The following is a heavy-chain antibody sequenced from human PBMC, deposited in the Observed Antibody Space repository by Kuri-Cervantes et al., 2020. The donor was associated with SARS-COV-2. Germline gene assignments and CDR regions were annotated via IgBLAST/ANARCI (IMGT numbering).Heavy chain of an antibody. CDR3: AKDGGPYGGNSLDY. V-gene: IGHV3-30*02. CDR2: IWYDGSNK. J-gene: IGHJ4*02. D-gene: IGHD4-23*01. Sequence: GESLKISCAASGFTFSSYGMHWVRQAPGKGLEWVAAIWYDGSNKYYADSVKGRFTISRDNSKNTLYLQMNSLRPEDTALYYCAKDGGPYGGNSLDYWGQGTLVTVSS. CDR1: GFTFSSYG.